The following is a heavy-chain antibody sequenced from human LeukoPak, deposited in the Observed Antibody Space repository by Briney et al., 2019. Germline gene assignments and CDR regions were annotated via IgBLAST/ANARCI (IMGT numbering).Heavy chain of an antibody. D-gene: IGHD6-13*01. CDR1: GFTFSSYG. CDR2: ISYDGSTK. V-gene: IGHV3-30*03. Sequence: GGSLRLSCAASGFTFSSYGMHWVRQAPGKGLEWVAVISYDGSTKYYADSVKGRFTISRDNSKNTLYLQMNSLRAEDTAVYYCARLAGTENDYWGQGTLVTVSS. J-gene: IGHJ4*02. CDR3: ARLAGTENDY.